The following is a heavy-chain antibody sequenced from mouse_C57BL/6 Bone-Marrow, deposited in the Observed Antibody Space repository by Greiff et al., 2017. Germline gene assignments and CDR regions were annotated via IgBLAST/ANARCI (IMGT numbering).Heavy chain of an antibody. Sequence: SAAAVDFSRYWMSWVRRAPGKGLEWIGEINPDSSTINYAPSLKDKFIISRDNAKNTLYLQMSKVRSEDTALYYCASLLLRYSAGFAYWGQGTLVTVSA. CDR3: ASLLLRYSAGFAY. V-gene: IGHV4-1*01. CDR2: INPDSSTI. J-gene: IGHJ3*01. CDR1: AVDFSRYW. D-gene: IGHD1-1*01.